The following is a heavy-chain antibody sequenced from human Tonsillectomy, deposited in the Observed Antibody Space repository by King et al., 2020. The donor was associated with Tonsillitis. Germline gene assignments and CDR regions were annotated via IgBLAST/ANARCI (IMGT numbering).Heavy chain of an antibody. Sequence: VQLVESGGGLVQPGRSLRLSCAASGFTFDDYAMHWVRQAPGKGLEWVSGISWNSGSIGYADSVKGRFTISRDNAKNSLYLQMNSLRVEDTALYYCAKDSAAAGLWYFDLWGRGTLVTVSS. CDR2: ISWNSGSI. D-gene: IGHD6-13*01. V-gene: IGHV3-9*01. J-gene: IGHJ2*01. CDR3: AKDSAAAGLWYFDL. CDR1: GFTFDDYA.